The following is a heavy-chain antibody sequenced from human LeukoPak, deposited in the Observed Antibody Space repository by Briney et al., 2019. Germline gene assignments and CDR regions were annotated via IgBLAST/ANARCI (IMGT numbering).Heavy chain of an antibody. D-gene: IGHD6-13*01. J-gene: IGHJ5*02. V-gene: IGHV3-7*01. CDR3: ASRSINWYRGNNWFDP. Sequence: GGSLRLSCAASGFTFSSDWMSWVRQAPGKGLEWVANIKQDGSEKYYVDSVKGRFTISRDNAKNSLYLQMNSLRVEDTAVYYCASRSINWYRGNNWFDPWGQGTLVTVSS. CDR2: IKQDGSEK. CDR1: GFTFSSDW.